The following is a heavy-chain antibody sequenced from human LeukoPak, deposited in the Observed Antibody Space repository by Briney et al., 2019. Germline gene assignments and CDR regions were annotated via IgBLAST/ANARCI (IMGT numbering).Heavy chain of an antibody. CDR2: VNPNSGDT. CDR3: ATAGSHYDLFLIDY. V-gene: IGHV1-2*02. J-gene: IGHJ4*02. Sequence: ASVKVSCKASGYTFTDYYLHWVRQAPGQGFEWMGWVNPNSGDTNYAQKFQGRVTMTRDTSISTAYMEPSRLRSDDTAVYYCATAGSHYDLFLIDYWGQGTLVTVSS. CDR1: GYTFTDYY. D-gene: IGHD3-9*01.